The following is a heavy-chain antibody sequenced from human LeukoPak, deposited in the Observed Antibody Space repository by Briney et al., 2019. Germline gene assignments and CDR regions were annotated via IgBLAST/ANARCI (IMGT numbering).Heavy chain of an antibody. Sequence: GGSLRLSCAASGFPFSNYGMHWVRQAPGKGLEYVSAISSNGGSTYYANSVKGRFTISRDNSKNTLYLQMGSLRAEDMAVYYCARAVSDSSGYDFGYWGQGTLVTVSS. V-gene: IGHV3-64*01. CDR1: GFPFSNYG. CDR2: ISSNGGST. CDR3: ARAVSDSSGYDFGY. D-gene: IGHD3-22*01. J-gene: IGHJ4*02.